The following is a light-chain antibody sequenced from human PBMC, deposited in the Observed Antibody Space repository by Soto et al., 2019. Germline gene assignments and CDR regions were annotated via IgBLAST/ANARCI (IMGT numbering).Light chain of an antibody. CDR1: QSVSNNY. Sequence: EIVLTQSPGTLSLSPGERATLSCRASQSVSNNYLAWYQQKPGQAPRLLIYGASSRDTGIPDRFSGSGSVTDFTLTISRLEAEDFAVYYCQQSSSLPITFGQGTRLEIK. V-gene: IGKV3-20*01. J-gene: IGKJ5*01. CDR2: GAS. CDR3: QQSSSLPIT.